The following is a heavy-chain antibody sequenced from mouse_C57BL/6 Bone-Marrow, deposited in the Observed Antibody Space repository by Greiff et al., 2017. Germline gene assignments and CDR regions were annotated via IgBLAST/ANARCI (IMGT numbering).Heavy chain of an antibody. J-gene: IGHJ2*01. Sequence: EVKLVESGGGLVQPGGSLSISCAASGFTFTDYSMSWVRQTPGKALEWLGFIRNKANGYTTEYSASVKGRFTISRDNSQSILYLQMNALRAEDSATYYCARYLWDYWGQGTTLTVSS. CDR2: IRNKANGYTT. CDR1: GFTFTDYS. D-gene: IGHD1-1*02. CDR3: ARYLWDY. V-gene: IGHV7-3*01.